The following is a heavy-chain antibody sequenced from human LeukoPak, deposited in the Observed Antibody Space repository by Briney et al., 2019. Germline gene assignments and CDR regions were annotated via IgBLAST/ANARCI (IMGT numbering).Heavy chain of an antibody. CDR3: AKRVLTFLDY. CDR2: ISYDGSNK. Sequence: GGSLRLSCAASGFTFRSYGMHWVRQAPGKGLEWVAVISYDGSNKYLADSVKGRFTISRDNSKNTLYLQMNSLRPEDTAVYYCAKRVLTFLDYWGQGTLVTVSS. CDR1: GFTFRSYG. V-gene: IGHV3-30*18. D-gene: IGHD3-16*01. J-gene: IGHJ4*02.